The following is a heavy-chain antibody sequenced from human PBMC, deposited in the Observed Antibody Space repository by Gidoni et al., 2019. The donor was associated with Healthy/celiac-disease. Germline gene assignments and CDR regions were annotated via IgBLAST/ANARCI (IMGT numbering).Heavy chain of an antibody. CDR2: IYYSGST. CDR3: ARPATPSDYGDYHDAFDI. Sequence: QVQLQESGPGLVKPSETLSLTCTVSGGSISSYYWSWIRQPPGKGLEWIGYIYYSGSTNYNPPLKSRVTISVDTSKNQFSLKLSSVTAADTAVYYCARPATPSDYGDYHDAFDIWGQGTMVTVSS. J-gene: IGHJ3*02. D-gene: IGHD4-17*01. CDR1: GGSISSYY. V-gene: IGHV4-59*08.